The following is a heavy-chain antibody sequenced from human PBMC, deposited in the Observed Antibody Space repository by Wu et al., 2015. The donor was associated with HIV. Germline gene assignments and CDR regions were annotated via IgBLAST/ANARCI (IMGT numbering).Heavy chain of an antibody. D-gene: IGHD4-23*01. CDR2: IIPIFGTA. J-gene: IGHJ4*02. CDR3: ARTDGLVDGGNSGYDY. Sequence: QVQLVQSGPEVKKPGSSVKVSCKASGGTFSSYAFTWVRQAPGQGLEWMGRIIPIFGTANYAQKFQGRVTITADESTSTAYMELSSLRSDDTAVYYCARTDGLVDGGNSGYDYWGQGTLVTVSS. CDR1: GGTFSSYA. V-gene: IGHV1-69*13.